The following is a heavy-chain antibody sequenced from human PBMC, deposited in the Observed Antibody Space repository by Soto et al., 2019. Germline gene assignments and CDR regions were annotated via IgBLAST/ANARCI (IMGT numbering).Heavy chain of an antibody. J-gene: IGHJ6*02. CDR1: GDSVSSNSAA. V-gene: IGHV6-1*01. CDR2: TYYRSKWYN. Sequence: SQTLSLTCAISGDSVSSNSAAWNWIRQSPSRGLEWLGRTYYRSKWYNDYAVSVKSRITINPDTSKNQFSLQLNSVTPEDTAVYYCAREYSSSWAYYYYGMDVWGQGTTVTVS. D-gene: IGHD6-13*01. CDR3: AREYSSSWAYYYYGMDV.